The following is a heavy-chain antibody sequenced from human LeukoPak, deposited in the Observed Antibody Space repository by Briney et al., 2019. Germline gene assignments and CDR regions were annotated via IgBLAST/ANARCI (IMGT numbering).Heavy chain of an antibody. V-gene: IGHV2-70*11. CDR3: ARIREEYSSGSYFDY. CDR1: GFSLTTSGMC. Sequence: SGPALVKPTQTLTLTCTFSGFSLTTSGMCVSWIRQPPGKALEWLSRIDWDDDKYYITSLKTRLTISKDTSKNQVVLTMTNMDPVDTATYYCARIREEYSSGSYFDYWGQGTPVTVSS. J-gene: IGHJ4*02. CDR2: IDWDDDK. D-gene: IGHD6-19*01.